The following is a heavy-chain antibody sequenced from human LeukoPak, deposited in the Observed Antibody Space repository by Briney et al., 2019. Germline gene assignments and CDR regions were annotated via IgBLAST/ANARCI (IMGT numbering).Heavy chain of an antibody. CDR1: GYTFTTYS. J-gene: IGHJ3*02. D-gene: IGHD1-26*01. V-gene: IGHV1-3*01. CDR2: INVGNGKR. Sequence: GASVKVSCKASGYTFTTYSMHWVRQAPGQRFEWMGWINVGNGKRKLSQKFQGRVTITRDTSASTAYMELSSLRSEDTAVYYCARDSGVVGATYALDIWGQGTMVTVSS. CDR3: ARDSGVVGATYALDI.